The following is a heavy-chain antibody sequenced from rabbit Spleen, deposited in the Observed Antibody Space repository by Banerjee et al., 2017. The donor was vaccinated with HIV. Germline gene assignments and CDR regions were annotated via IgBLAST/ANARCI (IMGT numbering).Heavy chain of an antibody. CDR2: IGVGVSYST. CDR1: GFSFSYSDY. J-gene: IGHJ6*01. D-gene: IGHD8-1*01. V-gene: IGHV1S40*01. CDR3: ARDSGTSFSSYGMDL. Sequence: QSLEESGGDLVKPGASLTLTCTASGFSFSYSDYMCWVRRPPGKGPEWIACIGVGVSYSTYYAAWAKGRCTITKTSSTTVTLQMTSLTAADTATYFCARDSGTSFSSYGMDLWGQGTLVTVS.